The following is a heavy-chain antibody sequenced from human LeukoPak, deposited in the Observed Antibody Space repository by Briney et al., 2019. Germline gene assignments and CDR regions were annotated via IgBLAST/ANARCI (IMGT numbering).Heavy chain of an antibody. CDR2: ISYTGST. CDR3: AKTAKYYYGSETYYFFEY. CDR1: GGSISYYY. Sequence: PSETLSLTCTVSGGSISYYYWSWIRQHPGNGLEWIGYISYTGSTAYNSSLKSRVTISLDTSQNQFSLKLTSVTPADTAVYYCAKTAKYYYGSETYYFFEYWGQGTLVTVSS. D-gene: IGHD3-10*01. J-gene: IGHJ4*02. V-gene: IGHV4-59*01.